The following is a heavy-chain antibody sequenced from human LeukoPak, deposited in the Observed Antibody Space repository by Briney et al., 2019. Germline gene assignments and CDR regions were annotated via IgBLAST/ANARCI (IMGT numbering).Heavy chain of an antibody. CDR3: ARDPHYYDSSGRPFDY. J-gene: IGHJ4*02. D-gene: IGHD3-22*01. V-gene: IGHV1-46*01. CDR2: INPSGGST. Sequence: ASVKVSCKASGYTFTSYYMHWVRQAPGQGLGWMGIINPSGGSTSYAQKFQGRVTMTRDTSTSTVYMELSSLRSEDTAVYYCARDPHYYDSSGRPFDYWGQGTLVTVSS. CDR1: GYTFTSYY.